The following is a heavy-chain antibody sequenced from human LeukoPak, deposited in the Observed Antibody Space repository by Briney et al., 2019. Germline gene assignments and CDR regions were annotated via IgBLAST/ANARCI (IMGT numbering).Heavy chain of an antibody. CDR2: INSDGSST. J-gene: IGHJ4*02. D-gene: IGHD3-22*01. Sequence: PGGSLRLSCAASGFTFSSYWMHWVRQAPGKGLVWVSRINSDGSSTSYADSVKGRFTISRDNAKNTLYLQMNSLRAEDTAVYYCARARPRDYYDSSGYNYWGQGPLVTVSS. V-gene: IGHV3-74*01. CDR1: GFTFSSYW. CDR3: ARARPRDYYDSSGYNY.